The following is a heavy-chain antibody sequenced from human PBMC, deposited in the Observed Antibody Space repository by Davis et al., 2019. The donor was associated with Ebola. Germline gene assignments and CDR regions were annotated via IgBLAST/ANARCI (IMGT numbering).Heavy chain of an antibody. CDR3: ARVRQLVYGMDV. J-gene: IGHJ6*02. Sequence: ASVKVSCKASGYTFTSYAMHWVRQAPGQRLEWMGWINAGNGNTKYSQKFQGRVTITRDTSASTAYMELSSVRSEDTAVYYCARVRQLVYGMDVWGQGTTVTVSS. CDR2: INAGNGNT. CDR1: GYTFTSYA. V-gene: IGHV1-3*01. D-gene: IGHD6-6*01.